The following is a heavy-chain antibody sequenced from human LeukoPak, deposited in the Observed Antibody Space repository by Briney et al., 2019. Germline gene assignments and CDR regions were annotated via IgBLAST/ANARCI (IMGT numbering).Heavy chain of an antibody. CDR1: GGSISSHY. CDR2: IYYSGST. D-gene: IGHD3-10*01. Sequence: SETLSLTCTVSGGSISSHYWSWIRQPPGKGLEWIGYIYYSGSTNHNPSLKSRVTISVDTSKNQFSLRLSSVTAADTAVYYCARVLRGLYPDYWGQGTLVTVSS. J-gene: IGHJ4*02. CDR3: ARVLRGLYPDY. V-gene: IGHV4-59*11.